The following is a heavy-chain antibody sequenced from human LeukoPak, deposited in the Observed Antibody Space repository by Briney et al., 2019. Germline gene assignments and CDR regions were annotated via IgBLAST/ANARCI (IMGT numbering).Heavy chain of an antibody. Sequence: GGSLRLSCAASGFTFSSYAMSWVRQAPGKGLEWVSAISGSGGSTYYADSVKGRFTISRDNSKNTLYLQMNSLRAEDTAVYYCAKALHPRWLPLPDAFDIWGQGKMVTVSS. D-gene: IGHD6-19*01. J-gene: IGHJ3*02. V-gene: IGHV3-23*01. CDR1: GFTFSSYA. CDR3: AKALHPRWLPLPDAFDI. CDR2: ISGSGGST.